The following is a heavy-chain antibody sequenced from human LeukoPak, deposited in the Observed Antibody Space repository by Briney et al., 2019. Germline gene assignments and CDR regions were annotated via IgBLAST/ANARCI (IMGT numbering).Heavy chain of an antibody. CDR1: GYTFTSYS. CDR3: ARDSGWELKQYFFDY. Sequence: ASVKVSCKASGYTFTSYSVSWVRQSPGQGLEWMGWISASNGDTKYAEKVQGRVTMTTDTSTRTVYMELRSLTSDDTAVYYCARDSGWELKQYFFDYWGQGTLVTVSS. CDR2: ISASNGDT. D-gene: IGHD3-10*01. J-gene: IGHJ4*02. V-gene: IGHV1-18*01.